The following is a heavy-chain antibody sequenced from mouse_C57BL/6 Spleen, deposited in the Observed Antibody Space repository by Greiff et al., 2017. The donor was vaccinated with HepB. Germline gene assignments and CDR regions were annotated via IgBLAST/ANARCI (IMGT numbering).Heavy chain of an antibody. J-gene: IGHJ1*03. CDR1: GYTFTSYW. CDR3: ARRDYYGSKGYFDV. V-gene: IGHV1-64*01. Sequence: QVQLQQPGAELVKPGASVKLSCKASGYTFTSYWMHWVKQRPGQGLEWIGMIHPNSGSTNYNEKFKSKATLTVDKSSSTAYMQLSSLTSEDSAVYYCARRDYYGSKGYFDVWGTGTTVTVSS. CDR2: IHPNSGST. D-gene: IGHD1-1*01.